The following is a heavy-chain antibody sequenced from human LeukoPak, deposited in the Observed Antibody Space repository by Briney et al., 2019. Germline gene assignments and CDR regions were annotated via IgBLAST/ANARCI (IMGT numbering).Heavy chain of an antibody. CDR2: ISVSGAYI. D-gene: IGHD6-6*01. Sequence: GGSLRLSCAASGFTLNTFGLTWVRQAPGKGLEWVSSISVSGAYINYADSMKGRFTVSRDSAKNSLYLHMDSLRAEDTAVYYCARESPIATRIFDYWGQGALVTVSS. CDR3: ARESPIATRIFDY. J-gene: IGHJ4*02. V-gene: IGHV3-21*01. CDR1: GFTLNTFG.